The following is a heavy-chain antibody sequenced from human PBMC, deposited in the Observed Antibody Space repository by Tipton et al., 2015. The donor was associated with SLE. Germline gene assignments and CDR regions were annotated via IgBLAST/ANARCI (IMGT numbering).Heavy chain of an antibody. CDR3: ARYSDYYDSSADYRAFFDY. CDR2: IYYSGST. J-gene: IGHJ4*02. Sequence: TLSLTCTVSGGSISSGGYYWSWIRQHPGKGLEWIGYIYYSGSTYYNPSLKSRVTISVDTSKNQFSLKLSSVTAADTAVYYCARYSDYYDSSADYRAFFDYWGQGTLVTVSS. V-gene: IGHV4-31*03. CDR1: GGSISSGGYY. D-gene: IGHD3-22*01.